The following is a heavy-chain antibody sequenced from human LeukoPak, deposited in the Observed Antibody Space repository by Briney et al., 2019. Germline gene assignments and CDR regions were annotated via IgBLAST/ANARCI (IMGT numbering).Heavy chain of an antibody. V-gene: IGHV3-23*01. CDR1: GFTFSSYG. CDR3: ARDWFHAIDY. J-gene: IGHJ4*02. D-gene: IGHD2/OR15-2a*01. CDR2: ISGSGGST. Sequence: GGTLRLSCAASGFTFSSYGMSWVRQAPGKGLEWVSAISGSGGSTYYADSVKGRFTISRDNAKNSLYLQMNSLRAEDTAVYYCARDWFHAIDYWGQGTLVTVSS.